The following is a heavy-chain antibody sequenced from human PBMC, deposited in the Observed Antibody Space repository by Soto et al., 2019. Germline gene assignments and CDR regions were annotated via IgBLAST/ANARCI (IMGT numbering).Heavy chain of an antibody. D-gene: IGHD6-6*01. CDR1: GYSFTSYW. CDR2: IDPSDSYT. J-gene: IGHJ6*02. V-gene: IGHV5-10-1*01. Sequence: GESLKISCKGSGYSFTSYWISWVRQMPGKVLEWMGRIDPSDSYTNYSPSFQGHVTISADKSISTAYLQWSSLKASDTAMYYCARGRKYSSSPYYYYGMDXWGQGTTVTV. CDR3: ARGRKYSSSPYYYYGMDX.